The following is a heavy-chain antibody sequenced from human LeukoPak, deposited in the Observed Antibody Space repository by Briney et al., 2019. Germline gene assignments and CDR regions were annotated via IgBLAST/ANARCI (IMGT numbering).Heavy chain of an antibody. CDR1: GFTFSTYW. V-gene: IGHV3-23*01. CDR2: ISGSGGST. Sequence: PGGSLRLSCAASGFTFSTYWMTWVRQAPGKGLEWVSAISGSGGSTYYADSVKGRFTISRDNSKNTLYLQMNSLRAEDTAVYYCAKDLPMIVVVISLDYWGQGTLVTVSS. D-gene: IGHD3-22*01. J-gene: IGHJ4*02. CDR3: AKDLPMIVVVISLDY.